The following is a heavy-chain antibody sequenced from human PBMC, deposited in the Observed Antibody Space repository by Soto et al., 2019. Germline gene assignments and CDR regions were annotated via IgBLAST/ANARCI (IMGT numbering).Heavy chain of an antibody. CDR1: GGTFSSYA. J-gene: IGHJ4*02. V-gene: IGHV1-69*01. Sequence: QVQLVQSGAEVKKPGSSVKVSCTASGGTFSSYAISWVRQAPGQGLEWMGGIIPIFGTANYAQKFQGRVTITADESTSTAYMELRSLRSEDTAVYYCARARYGGTMGLEIDYWGQGTLVTVSS. CDR3: ARARYGGTMGLEIDY. D-gene: IGHD1-7*01. CDR2: IIPIFGTA.